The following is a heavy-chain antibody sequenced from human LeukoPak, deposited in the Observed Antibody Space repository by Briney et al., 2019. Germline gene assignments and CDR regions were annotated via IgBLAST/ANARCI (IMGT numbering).Heavy chain of an antibody. CDR3: ARHPRLSVIVVVTPDAFDI. CDR2: INAGNGNT. Sequence: ASVKVSCKASGYTFTSYAMRWVRQAPGQRLEWMGWINAGNGNTKYSQRFQGRVTITRDTSASTAYMELSSLRSEDTAVYYCARHPRLSVIVVVTPDAFDIWGQGTLVTVSP. V-gene: IGHV1-3*01. D-gene: IGHD3-22*01. J-gene: IGHJ3*02. CDR1: GYTFTSYA.